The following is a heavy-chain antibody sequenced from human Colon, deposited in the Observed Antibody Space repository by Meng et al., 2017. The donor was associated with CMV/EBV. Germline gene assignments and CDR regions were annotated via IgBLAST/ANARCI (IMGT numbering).Heavy chain of an antibody. V-gene: IGHV4-34*01. J-gene: IGHJ4*02. CDR1: GGSFNAYY. CDR2: LNHSGST. CDR3: ARGRNGWLLPLDS. Sequence: QVQLQQGGAGRLKPSEPLSLTCACSGGSFNAYYLSWIRQSPGKGLEWIGELNHSGSTNYNPSLKSRVTISIDTSKRHFSLRLTSVTAADTAVYYCARGRNGWLLPLDSWGQGTLVTVSS. D-gene: IGHD3-3*01.